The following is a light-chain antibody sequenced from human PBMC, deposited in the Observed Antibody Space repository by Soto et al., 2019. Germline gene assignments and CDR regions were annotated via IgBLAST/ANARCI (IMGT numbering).Light chain of an antibody. CDR1: QTISSY. V-gene: IGKV1-39*01. J-gene: IGKJ2*01. CDR3: QQSYSSPYT. Sequence: IQMTQSPSSLSASVGGRVTITCRASQTISSYLNWYQQTPGRAPALLISAASTLQSGVPSRFSGSGSGTDFTLTISSLQPEYFANYYCQQSYSSPYTFGQGTKLEIK. CDR2: AAS.